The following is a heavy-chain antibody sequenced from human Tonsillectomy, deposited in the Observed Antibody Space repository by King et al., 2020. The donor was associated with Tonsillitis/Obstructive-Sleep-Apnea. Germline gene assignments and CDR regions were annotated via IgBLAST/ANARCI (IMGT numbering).Heavy chain of an antibody. CDR2: TDYRSKWYN. CDR1: GDSVSSNSAA. D-gene: IGHD1-26*01. V-gene: IGHV6-1*01. J-gene: IGHJ4*02. Sequence: VQLQQSGPGLVKPSQTLSLTCAISGDSVSSNSAAWNWIRPSPLRGLEWLGRTDYRSKWYNDYALSVRGQITITPDTSKNQFSLQLNSVTPEDTAVYYGARAAVGATEYYFDDWGQGSLVTVSS. CDR3: ARAAVGATEYYFDD.